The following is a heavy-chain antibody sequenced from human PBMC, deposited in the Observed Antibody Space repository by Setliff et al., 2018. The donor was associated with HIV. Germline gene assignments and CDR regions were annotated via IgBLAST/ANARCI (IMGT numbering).Heavy chain of an antibody. Sequence: ASVKVSCKTSGYTFTNYPMHWVRQAPGQRLEWMGWINGGNGNTKYSQKFQGRVTITRDTSASTAYMELSSLRSEDTAVYYCARGYSSSWYENNWFDPWGQGTLVTVSS. CDR1: GYTFTNYP. CDR3: ARGYSSSWYENNWFDP. D-gene: IGHD6-13*01. V-gene: IGHV1-3*01. CDR2: INGGNGNT. J-gene: IGHJ5*02.